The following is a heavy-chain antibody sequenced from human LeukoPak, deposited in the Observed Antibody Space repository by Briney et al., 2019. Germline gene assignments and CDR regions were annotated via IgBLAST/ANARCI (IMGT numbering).Heavy chain of an antibody. CDR1: GFTFDDYA. J-gene: IGHJ6*02. V-gene: IGHV3-9*01. CDR3: AKDRGGGSTPRPGGMDV. CDR2: ISWNSGSI. Sequence: QPGGSLRLSCAASGFTFDDYAMHWVRQAPGKGLEWVSGISWNSGSIGYADSVKGRFTISRDNAKNSLYLQMNSLRAEDTALYYCAKDRGGGSTPRPGGMDVWGQGTTVTVSS. D-gene: IGHD2-15*01.